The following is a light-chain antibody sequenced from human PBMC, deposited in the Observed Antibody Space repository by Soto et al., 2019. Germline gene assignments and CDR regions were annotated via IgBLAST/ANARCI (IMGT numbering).Light chain of an antibody. V-gene: IGKV1-39*01. CDR2: ETS. CDR3: QQSYSTPAFT. CDR1: QSVSSY. J-gene: IGKJ3*01. Sequence: DIQMTQSPSPLSASVGDRVDITCRTSQSVSSYLNWYQAKPGKAPKLLIYETSNLESGVPSRFSGSGSGTGFTLTISSLQPEDSPTYYCQQSYSTPAFTFGHGTRVDI.